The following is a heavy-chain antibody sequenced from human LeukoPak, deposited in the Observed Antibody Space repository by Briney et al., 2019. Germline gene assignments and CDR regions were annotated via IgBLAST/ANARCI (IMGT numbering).Heavy chain of an antibody. CDR1: GFTFSSYS. V-gene: IGHV3-48*04. CDR3: ARSDGVLLWFGELSNMIDY. CDR2: ISSSGSTI. Sequence: GGSLRLSCAASGFTFSSYSMSWIRQAPGKGLEWVSYISSSGSTIYYADSVKGRFTISRDNAKNSLYLQMNSLRAEDTAVYYCARSDGVLLWFGELSNMIDYWGQGTLVTVSS. D-gene: IGHD3-10*01. J-gene: IGHJ4*02.